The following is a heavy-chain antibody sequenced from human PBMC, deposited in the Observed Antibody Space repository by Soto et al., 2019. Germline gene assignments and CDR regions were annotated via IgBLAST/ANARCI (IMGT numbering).Heavy chain of an antibody. CDR2: ISAYNGNT. V-gene: IGHV1-18*04. CDR1: GYTFISSD. Sequence: ASVKVSCKASGYTFISSDITWVRQAPGQGLEWMGWISAYNGNTDVPQNLQGRVILTTDTSTDTAYMELRSLRSDDTAMYYCARVRSPGHPPYNWFDPWGQGTLVTVSS. J-gene: IGHJ5*02. CDR3: ARVRSPGHPPYNWFDP.